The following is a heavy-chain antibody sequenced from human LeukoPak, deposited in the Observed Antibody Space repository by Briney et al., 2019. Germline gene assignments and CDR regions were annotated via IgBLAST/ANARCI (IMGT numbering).Heavy chain of an antibody. CDR3: ARVPPRARSITMVRGGSYWFDP. D-gene: IGHD3-10*01. Sequence: ASVKVSCKASGYTFTGYYMHWVRQAPGQGLEWMGWINPNSGGTNYAQKFQGRVTTTRDTSISTAYMELSRLRSDDTAVYYCARVPPRARSITMVRGGSYWFDPWGQGTLVTVSS. V-gene: IGHV1-2*02. J-gene: IGHJ5*02. CDR1: GYTFTGYY. CDR2: INPNSGGT.